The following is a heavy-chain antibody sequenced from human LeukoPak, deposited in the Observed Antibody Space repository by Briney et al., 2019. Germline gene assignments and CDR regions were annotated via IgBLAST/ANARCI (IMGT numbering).Heavy chain of an antibody. D-gene: IGHD3-10*02. J-gene: IGHJ4*02. CDR2: ISSSSSYI. Sequence: GGSLRLSCAASGFTFDDYAMHWVRQAPGKGLEWVSFISSSSSYIYYADSLKGRFTISRDNAKNSLYLRMNSLRAEDTAVYYCARGTMFPYYFDYWGQGTLVTVSS. CDR3: ARGTMFPYYFDY. CDR1: GFTFDDYA. V-gene: IGHV3-21*01.